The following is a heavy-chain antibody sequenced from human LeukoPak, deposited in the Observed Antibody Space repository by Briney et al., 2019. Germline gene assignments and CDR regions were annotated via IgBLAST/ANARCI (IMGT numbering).Heavy chain of an antibody. CDR1: GYTLTSYG. D-gene: IGHD6-13*01. V-gene: IGHV1-18*01. CDR3: ARDIPSIAAAGMNDY. Sequence: GASLKVSCKASGYTLTSYGISWVRQAPGQGLESMGWISAYNGNTNSAQKLQGRVTMTTDTSTSTAYMELRSLRSDDTAVYYCARDIPSIAAAGMNDYWGQGTLFTVSS. J-gene: IGHJ4*02. CDR2: ISAYNGNT.